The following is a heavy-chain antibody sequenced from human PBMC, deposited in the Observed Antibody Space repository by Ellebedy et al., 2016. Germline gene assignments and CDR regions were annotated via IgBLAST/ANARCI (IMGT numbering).Heavy chain of an antibody. CDR2: IYYSGST. CDR3: ARARIAAAGTSDY. J-gene: IGHJ4*02. V-gene: IGHV4-39*07. Sequence: SETLSLTXTVSGGSISSSSYYWGWIRQPPGKGLEWIGSIYYSGSTYYNPSLKSRVTISVDTSKNQFSLKLSSVTAADTAVYYCARARIAAAGTSDYWGQGTLVTVSS. D-gene: IGHD6-13*01. CDR1: GGSISSSSYY.